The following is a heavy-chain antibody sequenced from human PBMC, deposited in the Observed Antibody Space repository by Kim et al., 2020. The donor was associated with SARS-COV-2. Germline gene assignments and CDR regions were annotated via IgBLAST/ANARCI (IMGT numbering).Heavy chain of an antibody. J-gene: IGHJ4*02. D-gene: IGHD6-6*01. V-gene: IGHV1-46*01. Sequence: AQKFQGRVTMTRDTSASTVYMELSSLRSEDTAVYYCARDRGGSSSSGLGYWGQGTLVTVSS. CDR3: ARDRGGSSSSGLGY.